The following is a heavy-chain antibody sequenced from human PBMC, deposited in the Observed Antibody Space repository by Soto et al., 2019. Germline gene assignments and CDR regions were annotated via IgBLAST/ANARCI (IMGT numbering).Heavy chain of an antibody. V-gene: IGHV4-59*12. Sequence: SETLSLTCTVSGGSISSYYWSWIRQPPGKGLEWIGYIYYSGSTNYNPSLKSRVTISVDTSKNQFSLYLQMNSLRAEDTAVYYCAKDDAQWLGVTFDYWGQGALVTVSS. J-gene: IGHJ4*02. D-gene: IGHD6-19*01. CDR3: AKDDAQWLGVTFDY. CDR2: IYYSGST. CDR1: GGSISSYY.